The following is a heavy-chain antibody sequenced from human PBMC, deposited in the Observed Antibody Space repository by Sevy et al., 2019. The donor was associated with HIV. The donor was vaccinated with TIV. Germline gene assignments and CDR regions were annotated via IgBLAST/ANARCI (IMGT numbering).Heavy chain of an antibody. D-gene: IGHD4-17*01. V-gene: IGHV3-33*01. J-gene: IGHJ4*02. Sequence: GGSLRLSCAASGFTFNNYGMHWVRQAPGKGLEWVAVIWYDGSNKYYADSVKGRFTISRDTSKNTLYLHMNSLRAEDTAVYDCARDIKSTVVTPGDYWGQGTLVTVSS. CDR3: ARDIKSTVVTPGDY. CDR1: GFTFNNYG. CDR2: IWYDGSNK.